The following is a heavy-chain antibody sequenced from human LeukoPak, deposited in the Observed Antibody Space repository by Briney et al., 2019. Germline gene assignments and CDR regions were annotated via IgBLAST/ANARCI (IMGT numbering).Heavy chain of an antibody. CDR1: GGSFSGYY. CDR3: ARSYLGGWYYFDY. V-gene: IGHV4-34*01. D-gene: IGHD6-19*01. CDR2: INHSGST. Sequence: SETLSLTCAVYGGSFSGYYWSWIRQPPGKGLEWIGEINHSGSTNYNPSLKSRVTISVDTSKNQFSLKLSSVTAADTAVYYCARSYLGGWYYFDYWAREPWSPSPQ. J-gene: IGHJ4*02.